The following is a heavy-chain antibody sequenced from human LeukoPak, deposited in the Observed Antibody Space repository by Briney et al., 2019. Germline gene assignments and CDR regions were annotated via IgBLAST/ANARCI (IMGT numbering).Heavy chain of an antibody. CDR2: ISNSGSR. Sequence: GGSLRLSCVASGFRFSGYSMNWVRQAPGKGLEWVSYISNSGSRYYADSVKGRLTISRDNAKNSLYLQMNSLRAEDTAVYYCTTDTHIYCSSTSCLSWGQGTLVTVSS. D-gene: IGHD2-2*01. J-gene: IGHJ4*02. CDR3: TTDTHIYCSSTSCLS. V-gene: IGHV3-69-1*01. CDR1: GFRFSGYS.